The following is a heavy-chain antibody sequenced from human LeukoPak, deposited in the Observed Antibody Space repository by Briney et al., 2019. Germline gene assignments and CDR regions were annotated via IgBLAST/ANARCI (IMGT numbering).Heavy chain of an antibody. V-gene: IGHV4-38-2*02. D-gene: IGHD1-26*01. J-gene: IGHJ4*02. CDR3: ARVPGATRGY. CDR2: IYHSGST. CDR1: GYSISSGYY. Sequence: SETLSLTCTVSGYSISSGYYWGWIRQPPGKGLEWIGSIYHSGSTYYNPSLKSRVTISVDTSKNQFSLKLSSVTAADTAVYYCARVPGATRGYWGQGTLVTVSS.